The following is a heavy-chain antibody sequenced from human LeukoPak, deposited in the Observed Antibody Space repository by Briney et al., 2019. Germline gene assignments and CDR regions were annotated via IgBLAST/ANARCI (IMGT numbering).Heavy chain of an antibody. V-gene: IGHV4-61*01. Sequence: PSETLSLTCTVSGASVTRGCYYGIWIRQPPGKGLEWTGHHYYSGSTNYNPSLKSRVTISNDTSKNQLSLKVTSVTAADTAVYYCARDEVGAIFFHLWGQGALVTVSS. CDR1: GASVTRGCYY. D-gene: IGHD1-26*01. CDR2: HYYSGST. CDR3: ARDEVGAIFFHL. J-gene: IGHJ1*01.